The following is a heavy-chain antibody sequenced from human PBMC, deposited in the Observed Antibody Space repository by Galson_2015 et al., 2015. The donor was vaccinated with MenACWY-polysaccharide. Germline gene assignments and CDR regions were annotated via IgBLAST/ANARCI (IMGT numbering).Heavy chain of an antibody. J-gene: IGHJ6*02. CDR1: GFTVSSNY. Sequence: SLRLSCAASGFTVSSNYMSWVRQAPGKGLEWVSVIYSCGSTYYADSVKGRFTISRDNSKNTLYLQMNSLRAEDTAVYYCARVGWAAAGYYYGMDVWGQGTTVTVSS. V-gene: IGHV3-66*03. CDR3: ARVGWAAAGYYYGMDV. D-gene: IGHD6-13*01. CDR2: IYSCGST.